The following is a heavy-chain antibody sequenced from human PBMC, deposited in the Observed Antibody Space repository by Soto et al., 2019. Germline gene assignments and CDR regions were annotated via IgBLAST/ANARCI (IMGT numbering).Heavy chain of an antibody. D-gene: IGHD5-18*01. CDR2: IIPMFGTA. CDR3: ASGIQLWLRRINNGYSG. J-gene: IGHJ4*02. Sequence: QVQLVQSGAEVKKPESSVKVSCKAPGGTFSTYAISWVRQAPGQGLEWMGGIIPMFGTANYAQRFQDRVTITADDSTNTVYMELSSVRSEDTAVYFCASGIQLWLRRINNGYSGWGQGTLVTVSS. CDR1: GGTFSTYA. V-gene: IGHV1-69*12.